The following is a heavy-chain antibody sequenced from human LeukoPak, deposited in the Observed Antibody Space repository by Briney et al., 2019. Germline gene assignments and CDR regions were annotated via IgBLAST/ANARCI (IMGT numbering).Heavy chain of an antibody. CDR2: ISCDGRNE. Sequence: GRSLRLSCAASGFTFNNYAMQWVRQAPGKGLEWVAIISCDGRNEFYTDSVKGRFSISRDSSMVYLQMNSLRAEDTAVYYCAREGCYAFDIWGQGAMVTPSS. V-gene: IGHV3-30*04. CDR1: GFTFNNYA. J-gene: IGHJ3*02. CDR3: AREGCYAFDI.